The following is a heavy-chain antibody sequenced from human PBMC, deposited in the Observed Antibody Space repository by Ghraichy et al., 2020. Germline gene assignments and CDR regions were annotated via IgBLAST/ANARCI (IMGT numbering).Heavy chain of an antibody. V-gene: IGHV4-39*05. CDR3: AAPYYYDSSGYYYKAVFDI. CDR1: GGPITSNSYF. D-gene: IGHD3-22*01. J-gene: IGHJ3*02. Sequence: SETPSLTCSVSGGPITSNSYFWGWIRQPPGKGLEWIGSLYYSGSTYYNPSLKSRVTIFVDTSKNQFSLKLSSVTAADTAVYYCAAPYYYDSSGYYYKAVFDIWGQGTMVTVSS. CDR2: LYYSGST.